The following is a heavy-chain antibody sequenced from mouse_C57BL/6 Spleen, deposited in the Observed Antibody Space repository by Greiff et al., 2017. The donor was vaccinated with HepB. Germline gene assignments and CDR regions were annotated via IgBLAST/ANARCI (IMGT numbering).Heavy chain of an antibody. Sequence: QVQLQQSGAELVRPGASVKLSCKASGYTFTDYYINWVKQRPGQGLEWIARIYPGSGNTYYNEKFKGKATLTAEKSSSTAYMQLSSLTSEDSAVYFCARSGGVTTVVGYFDVWGTGTTVTVSS. CDR1: GYTFTDYY. CDR2: IYPGSGNT. V-gene: IGHV1-76*01. D-gene: IGHD1-1*01. J-gene: IGHJ1*03. CDR3: ARSGGVTTVVGYFDV.